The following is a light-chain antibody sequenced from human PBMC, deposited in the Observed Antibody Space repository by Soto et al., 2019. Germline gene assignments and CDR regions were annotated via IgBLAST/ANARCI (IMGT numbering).Light chain of an antibody. CDR3: SSFRSGSVVL. CDR2: GVS. V-gene: IGLV2-14*01. J-gene: IGLJ3*02. CDR1: SSDVGGYNY. Sequence: QSALTQPASVSGSPGQSITISCTGTSSDVGGYNYVSWYQQHPGKAPKLVIYGVSYRPSGVSARFSGSKFQNTVSLTISGLQAEDEADYYCSSFRSGSVVLFGGGTKLTVL.